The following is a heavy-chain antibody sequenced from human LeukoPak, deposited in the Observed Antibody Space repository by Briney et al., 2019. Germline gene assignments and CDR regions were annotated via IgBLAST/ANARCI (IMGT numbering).Heavy chain of an antibody. J-gene: IGHJ3*02. CDR2: IKEDGSEK. D-gene: IGHD3-22*01. Sequence: PGGSLRLSCTASEFTFRNYWMTWVRQAPGKGLEWVANIKEDGSEKYYVDSVEGRFIISRDNAKNSLYLQMNSLRAEDTAVYYCARDLTPRASSGYYFDAFDIWGPGTTVTVSS. CDR1: EFTFRNYW. V-gene: IGHV3-7*05. CDR3: ARDLTPRASSGYYFDAFDI.